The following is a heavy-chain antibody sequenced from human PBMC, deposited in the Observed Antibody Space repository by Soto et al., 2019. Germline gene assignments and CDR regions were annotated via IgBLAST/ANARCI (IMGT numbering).Heavy chain of an antibody. Sequence: KTSETLSLTCTVSGGSISSYYWSWIRQPPGKGLEWIGYIYYSGSTNYNPSLKSRVTISVDTSKNQFSLKLSSVTAADTAVYYCARGMYYYDSSGTFYYWGQGNLVTVSS. CDR2: IYYSGST. CDR1: GGSISSYY. V-gene: IGHV4-59*01. D-gene: IGHD3-22*01. CDR3: ARGMYYYDSSGTFYY. J-gene: IGHJ4*02.